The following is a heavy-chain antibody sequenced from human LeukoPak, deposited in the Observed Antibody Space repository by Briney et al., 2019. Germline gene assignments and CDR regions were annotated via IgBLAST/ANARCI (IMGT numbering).Heavy chain of an antibody. CDR2: INAGGGNT. CDR1: GFTFTSYA. V-gene: IGHV1-3*01. CDR3: ARDASGYDSPFDC. D-gene: IGHD5-12*01. Sequence: ASVRVSCTASGFTFTSYAMHWVRQAPGQRLEWMSWINAGGGNTKYSPTFEGRVTITRDTSTSTAYMELRSLRSDDTAVYYCARDASGYDSPFDCWGQGTLVAVSS. J-gene: IGHJ4*02.